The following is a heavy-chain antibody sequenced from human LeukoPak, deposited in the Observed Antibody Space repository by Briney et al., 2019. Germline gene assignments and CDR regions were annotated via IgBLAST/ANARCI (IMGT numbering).Heavy chain of an antibody. CDR1: GYTFTSYD. J-gene: IGHJ4*02. CDR2: INPNSGGT. Sequence: ASVKVSCKASGYTFTSYDINWVRQATGQGLEWMGWINPNSGGTNYAQKFQGRVTMTRDTSISTAYMELSRLRSDDTAVCYCARVRQPVVWLQSALFDYWGQGTLVTVSS. D-gene: IGHD5-24*01. CDR3: ARVRQPVVWLQSALFDY. V-gene: IGHV1-2*02.